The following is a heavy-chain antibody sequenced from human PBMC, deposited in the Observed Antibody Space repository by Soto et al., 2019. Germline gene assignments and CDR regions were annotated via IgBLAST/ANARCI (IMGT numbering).Heavy chain of an antibody. CDR3: ARGRLTTVVTNWGRYYYYYGMDV. CDR1: GGSFSGYY. V-gene: IGHV4-34*01. Sequence: QVQLQQWGAGLLKPSETLSLTCAVYGGSFSGYYWSWIRQPPGKGLEWIGEINHSGSTNYNPSLKGRVTISVDTSKNQFSLNLSSVTAADTDVYYCARGRLTTVVTNWGRYYYYYGMDVWGQGTTVTVSS. CDR2: INHSGST. J-gene: IGHJ6*02. D-gene: IGHD4-17*01.